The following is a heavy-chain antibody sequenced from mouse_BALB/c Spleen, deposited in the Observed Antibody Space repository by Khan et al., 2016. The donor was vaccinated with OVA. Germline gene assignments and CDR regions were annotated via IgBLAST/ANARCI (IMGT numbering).Heavy chain of an antibody. CDR1: GYSITSDYA. CDR2: ISSSGST. Sequence: EVQLQESGPGLVKPSQSLSLTCTVTGYSITSDYAWNWIRQFPGNKLEWRGYISSSGSTNYNPALKSRISITRDTSKNKYFLKLNSVTTDATATYYCASDGSRYNYAIDYWGQGTSVTVSS. J-gene: IGHJ4*01. CDR3: ASDGSRYNYAIDY. V-gene: IGHV3-2*02. D-gene: IGHD2-3*01.